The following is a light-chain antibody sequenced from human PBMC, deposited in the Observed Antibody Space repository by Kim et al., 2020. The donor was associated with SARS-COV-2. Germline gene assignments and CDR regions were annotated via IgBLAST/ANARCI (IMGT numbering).Light chain of an antibody. CDR2: QDS. J-gene: IGLJ3*02. CDR3: QAWDSSTRV. V-gene: IGLV3-1*01. Sequence: VSTGQTASITCSGDKLGDKYACWYQQKPGQSPVLVIYQDSKRPSGIPERFSGSNSGNTATLTISGTQAMDEADYYCQAWDSSTRVFGGGTQLTVL. CDR1: KLGDKY.